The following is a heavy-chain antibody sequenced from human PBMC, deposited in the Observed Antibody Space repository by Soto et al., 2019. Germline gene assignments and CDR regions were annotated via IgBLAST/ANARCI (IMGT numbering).Heavy chain of an antibody. Sequence: EVHLLDSGGGLVQPGESLTLSCAASGFTFSDYTMTWVRQAPGKVLECISVILSDYNTFYAGSVRGRFTISRDNSKNTLYLEMNSLRVEDTAVYYCARRVNGYFDYWGQGALVTXSS. CDR3: ARRVNGYFDY. D-gene: IGHD2-8*01. CDR1: GFTFSDYT. V-gene: IGHV3-23*03. CDR2: ILSDYNT. J-gene: IGHJ4*02.